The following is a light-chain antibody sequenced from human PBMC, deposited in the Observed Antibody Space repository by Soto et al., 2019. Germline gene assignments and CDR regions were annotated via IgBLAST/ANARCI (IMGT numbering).Light chain of an antibody. Sequence: EIVMTQSPATLSVSPGERATLSCRASQSVSSNFAWYQQKPGQAPRLLINGASTRATAIPATVSGSGCGTELTLTITSMQPEDEAIDYCQEYSNWPPSTFGQGTRLEIK. CDR3: QEYSNWPPST. J-gene: IGKJ2*01. V-gene: IGKV3-15*01. CDR1: QSVSSN. CDR2: GAS.